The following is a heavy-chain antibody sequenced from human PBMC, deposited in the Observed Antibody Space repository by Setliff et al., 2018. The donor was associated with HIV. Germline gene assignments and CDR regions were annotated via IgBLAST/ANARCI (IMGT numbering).Heavy chain of an antibody. CDR1: GFTFSNAW. J-gene: IGHJ4*02. Sequence: GGSLRLSCAASGFTFSNAWMSWVRQAPGKGLEWVGRIKSKIDGGTTDYTAPVKGRFTISRDDSKNTLYLQMNSLKIEDTAVYYCTTDTELVYGDYSPDYWGQGTLVTVSS. CDR2: IKSKIDGGTT. V-gene: IGHV3-15*01. CDR3: TTDTELVYGDYSPDY. D-gene: IGHD4-17*01.